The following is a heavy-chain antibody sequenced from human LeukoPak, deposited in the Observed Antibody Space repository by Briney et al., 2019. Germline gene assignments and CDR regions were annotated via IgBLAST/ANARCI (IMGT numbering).Heavy chain of an antibody. CDR2: INPNSGGT. CDR3: ARRLQLWSTNWFDP. V-gene: IGHV1-2*02. CDR1: GYTFTGYY. J-gene: IGHJ5*02. D-gene: IGHD5-18*01. Sequence: ASVKVSCKASGYTFTGYYIHWVRQAPGQGLEWMGWINPNSGGTNYAQKFQRRVTMTRDTPISTAYMEVSRLRSDDTAVYYCARRLQLWSTNWFDPGAREPWSPSPQ.